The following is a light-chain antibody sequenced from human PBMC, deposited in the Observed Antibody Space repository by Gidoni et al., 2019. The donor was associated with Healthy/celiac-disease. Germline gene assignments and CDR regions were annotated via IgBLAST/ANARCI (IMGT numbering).Light chain of an antibody. J-gene: IGKJ4*01. V-gene: IGKV3-11*01. CDR3: QQRSNWPLT. Sequence: EIVLTQSPATLSLSPGERATLSCRASQTVSSYLAWYQQQPCQAPRLLIYDASNRATGIPARFSCSGSGTDFTLTISSLEPEDFAVYYCQQRSNWPLTFGGGTRVEIK. CDR2: DAS. CDR1: QTVSSY.